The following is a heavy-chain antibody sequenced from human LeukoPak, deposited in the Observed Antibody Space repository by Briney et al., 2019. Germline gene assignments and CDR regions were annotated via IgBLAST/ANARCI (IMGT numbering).Heavy chain of an antibody. V-gene: IGHV3-30*02. CDR3: AKDGQALFTTDWAAFDY. CDR2: LQSDGRNQ. Sequence: GGSLRLSCVASGFTFSHYGMHWVRQAPGKGLEWVAFLQSDGRNQQYADSVKGRFSISRDNSKNTLYLQMNSLRGDDTAVYYCAKDGQALFTTDWAAFDYWGQGTLVTVSS. D-gene: IGHD3-9*01. J-gene: IGHJ4*02. CDR1: GFTFSHYG.